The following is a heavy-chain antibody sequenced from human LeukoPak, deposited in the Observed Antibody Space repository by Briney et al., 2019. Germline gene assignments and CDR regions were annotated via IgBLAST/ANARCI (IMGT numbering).Heavy chain of an antibody. CDR2: ILYDGGNK. V-gene: IGHV3-30*18. D-gene: IGHD3-22*01. CDR1: GFTFSNYG. CDR3: AKERYYYDSSGYFDY. J-gene: IGHJ4*02. Sequence: PGGSLRLSCAASGFTFSNYGMHWVRQAPGKGLEWVAIILYDGGNKYYADSVKGRFTLSRDNSKNTLYLQMNSLRAEDTAVYYCAKERYYYDSSGYFDYWGQGTLVTVSS.